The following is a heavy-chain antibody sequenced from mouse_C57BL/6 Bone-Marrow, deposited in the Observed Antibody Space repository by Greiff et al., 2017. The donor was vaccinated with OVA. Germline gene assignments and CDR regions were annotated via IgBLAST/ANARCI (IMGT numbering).Heavy chain of an antibody. J-gene: IGHJ2*01. V-gene: IGHV1-9*01. D-gene: IGHD1-1*01. CDR2: ILPGSGST. CDR3: ARPYITTVVARDYFDY. CDR1: GYTFTGYW. Sequence: VQLQQSGAELMKPGASVKLSCKATGYTFTGYWIEWVKQRPGHGLEWIGEILPGSGSTNYNEKFKGKATVTADTSSNTAYMQLSSLTTEDSAIYYWARPYITTVVARDYFDYWGQGTTLTVSS.